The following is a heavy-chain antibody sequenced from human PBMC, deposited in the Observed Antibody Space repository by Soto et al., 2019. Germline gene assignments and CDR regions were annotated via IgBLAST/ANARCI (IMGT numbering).Heavy chain of an antibody. CDR3: ARVSGSDYYGMDV. V-gene: IGHV4-4*02. CDR1: GGSIRSSNW. J-gene: IGHJ6*02. Sequence: QVQLQESGPGLVKPSGTLSLTCDVSGGSIRSSNWWSWVRQPPGKGLEWIGEIYHSGSTNYNPSLKSRVTISVDKSKNQFSLTLSSVTAADTAVYYCARVSGSDYYGMDVWGQGTTVTVPS. CDR2: IYHSGST. D-gene: IGHD1-26*01.